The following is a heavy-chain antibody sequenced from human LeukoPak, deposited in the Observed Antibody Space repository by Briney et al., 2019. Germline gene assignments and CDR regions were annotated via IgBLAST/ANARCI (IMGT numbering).Heavy chain of an antibody. J-gene: IGHJ4*02. CDR1: GFTFSTYG. Sequence: PGGSLRLSCAASGFTFSTYGMHWVRQAPGKGLECVASISYDGSNKYYADSVKGRLTISRDNSKNTLHLQMNSLRAEDTAVYYCAKDRDGDYYFDYWGQGTLVTVSS. CDR3: AKDRDGDYYFDY. CDR2: ISYDGSNK. V-gene: IGHV3-30*18. D-gene: IGHD4-17*01.